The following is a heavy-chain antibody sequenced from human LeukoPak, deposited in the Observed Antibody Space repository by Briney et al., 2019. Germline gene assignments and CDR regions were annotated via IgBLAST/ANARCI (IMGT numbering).Heavy chain of an antibody. V-gene: IGHV3-30*02. CDR1: GFTFSHYG. Sequence: PGGSLRLSCAASGFTFSHYGMHWVRQIPGKGLEWVAFIQYDASNEYYADSVKGRFSISRDNSKNTLHLQMNSLRAEDTAVYFCAKDGLLRGLTYGFHYWGHGTLVTVSS. J-gene: IGHJ4*01. CDR3: AKDGLLRGLTYGFHY. D-gene: IGHD3-10*01. CDR2: IQYDASNE.